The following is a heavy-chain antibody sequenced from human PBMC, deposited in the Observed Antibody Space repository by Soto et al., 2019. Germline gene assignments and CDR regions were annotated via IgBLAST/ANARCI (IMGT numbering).Heavy chain of an antibody. CDR1: GYTFADYG. J-gene: IGHJ2*01. Sequence: QAQLVQSGAEVKKPGASVKVSCQAGGYTFADYGISWVRQAPGQGLEWVGWIGPYNGNTNYAQNLQDRVTMTTDTSTNTAYMELRSLRSDDTALYYCARCYCTVGSCYTCWHCDLWGRGRLITVSS. V-gene: IGHV1-18*01. CDR3: ARCYCTVGSCYTCWHCDL. D-gene: IGHD2-15*01. CDR2: IGPYNGNT.